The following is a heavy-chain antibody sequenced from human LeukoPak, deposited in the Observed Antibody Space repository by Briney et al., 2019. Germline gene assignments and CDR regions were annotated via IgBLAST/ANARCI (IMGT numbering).Heavy chain of an antibody. CDR1: GGTFSSYA. CDR2: IIPIFGTA. Sequence: ASVKVSCKASGGTFSSYAISWVRQAPGQGLEWMGGIIPIFGTANYAQKFQGSVTITADESTSTAYMELSSLRSEDTAVYYCARDGEYSSSWDYWGQGTLVTVSS. J-gene: IGHJ4*02. D-gene: IGHD6-6*01. CDR3: ARDGEYSSSWDY. V-gene: IGHV1-69*01.